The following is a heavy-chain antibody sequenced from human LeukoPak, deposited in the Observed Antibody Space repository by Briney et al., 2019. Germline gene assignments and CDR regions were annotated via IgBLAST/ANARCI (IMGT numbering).Heavy chain of an antibody. Sequence: KTSETLSLTCTVSGASISSYYWSWIRQPPGKGLEWIGYIYYTGSTNYNPSLKSRVTISLDTSKNQFSLKLNSVTAADTAVYYCAVTGYLGWFDPWGQGTLVTVSS. D-gene: IGHD3-9*01. V-gene: IGHV4-59*01. CDR2: IYYTGST. CDR1: GASISSYY. J-gene: IGHJ5*02. CDR3: AVTGYLGWFDP.